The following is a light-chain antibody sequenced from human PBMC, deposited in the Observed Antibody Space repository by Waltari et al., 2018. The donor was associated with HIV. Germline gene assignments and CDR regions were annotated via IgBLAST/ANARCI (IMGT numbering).Light chain of an antibody. J-gene: IGLJ2*01. V-gene: IGLV2-23*02. CDR1: SSDVGNYNL. CDR3: WTYAGSNTVV. Sequence: QSALTQPASVSGSPGQSITISCTGTSSDVGNYNLVSWYQQHPGKAPKLIIYEVSKRPSGVSDRFSGSKSGNTASLAISGLQPEDEADYYCWTYAGSNTVVFGGGTTVTVL. CDR2: EVS.